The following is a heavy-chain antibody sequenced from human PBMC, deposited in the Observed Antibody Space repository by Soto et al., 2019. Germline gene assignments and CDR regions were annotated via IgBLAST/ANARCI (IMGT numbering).Heavy chain of an antibody. J-gene: IGHJ4*02. Sequence: QVQLVQSGGEVKKPEASVKVSCKASGYTFINHGISWVRQAPGQGLEWMGWISGDNGKTNYAQKYEGRVTMTTDTSTSTAFMELRSLRYDDTAVYYCARDSSPLASYFDYWGQGTLVAVSS. D-gene: IGHD1-1*01. CDR1: GYTFINHG. V-gene: IGHV1-18*04. CDR3: ARDSSPLASYFDY. CDR2: ISGDNGKT.